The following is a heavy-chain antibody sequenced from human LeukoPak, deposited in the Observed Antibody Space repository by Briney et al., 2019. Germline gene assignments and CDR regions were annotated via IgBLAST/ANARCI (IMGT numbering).Heavy chain of an antibody. CDR1: GYTFTSYA. J-gene: IGHJ2*01. CDR3: ARDLYSSGWSYWYFDL. Sequence: ASVKVSCKASGYTFTSYAMNWVRRAPGQGLEWMGWINTNTGNPTYAQGFTGRFVFSLDTSVSTAYLQISSLKAEDTAVYYCARDLYSSGWSYWYFDLWGRGTLVTVSS. CDR2: INTNTGNP. D-gene: IGHD6-19*01. V-gene: IGHV7-4-1*02.